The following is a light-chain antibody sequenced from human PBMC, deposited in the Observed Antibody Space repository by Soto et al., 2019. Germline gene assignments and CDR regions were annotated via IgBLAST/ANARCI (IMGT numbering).Light chain of an antibody. CDR1: QSVSTS. J-gene: IGKJ4*01. V-gene: IGKV3-15*01. Sequence: EIVMTQSPATLSVSPGERATLSCRASQSVSTSLAWYQQKPGQAPRLLIYGASTRATGIPARFSGSGSATEFTLTISSLQSEDFAVYYCQQYSNWPPLTFGGGTRVEIK. CDR2: GAS. CDR3: QQYSNWPPLT.